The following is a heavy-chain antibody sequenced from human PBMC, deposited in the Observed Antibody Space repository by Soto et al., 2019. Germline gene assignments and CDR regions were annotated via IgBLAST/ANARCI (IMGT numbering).Heavy chain of an antibody. CDR1: GGSISSGDYY. D-gene: IGHD3-10*01. J-gene: IGHJ5*02. V-gene: IGHV4-30-4*01. CDR3: ARELGVRGVYSSNWFDP. Sequence: QVQLQESGPGLVKPSQTLSLTCTVSGGSISSGDYYWSWIRQPPGKGLEWIGYIYYSGSTYYNPSLKSRVTISVDTSKNQFSLKLSSVTAADTAVYYCARELGVRGVYSSNWFDPWGQGTLVTVSS. CDR2: IYYSGST.